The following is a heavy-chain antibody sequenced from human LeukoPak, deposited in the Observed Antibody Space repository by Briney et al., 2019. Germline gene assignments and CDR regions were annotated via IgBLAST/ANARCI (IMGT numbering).Heavy chain of an antibody. Sequence: ASVKVSCKASGYTFTSYGISWVRQAPGQGLEWMGWISAYNGNTNYAQKLQGRVTMTTDTSTSTAYMELRSLRSDDTAVYYCARGVAAAGTVLDAFDIWGQGIMVTVSS. CDR3: ARGVAAAGTVLDAFDI. CDR1: GYTFTSYG. CDR2: ISAYNGNT. V-gene: IGHV1-18*01. J-gene: IGHJ3*02. D-gene: IGHD6-13*01.